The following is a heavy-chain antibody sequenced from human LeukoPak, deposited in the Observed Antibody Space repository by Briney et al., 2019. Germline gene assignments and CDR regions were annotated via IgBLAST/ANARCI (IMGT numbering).Heavy chain of an antibody. CDR3: AKQKGPGH. CDR2: ISGGST. Sequence: GGSLRPSCAASGFTFSSYAMSWVRQAPGKGLEWVSAISGGSTYYADSVKGRFTISRDNSKNTLYLQMNSLRAEDTAVYYCAKQKGPGHWGQGTLVTVSS. V-gene: IGHV3-23*01. CDR1: GFTFSSYA. J-gene: IGHJ4*02.